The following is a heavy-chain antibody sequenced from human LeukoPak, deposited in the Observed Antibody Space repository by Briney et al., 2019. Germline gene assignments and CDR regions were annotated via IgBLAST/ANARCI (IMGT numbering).Heavy chain of an antibody. Sequence: ASVKLSHKASGFRFSSFGVSWVRQAPGQGLEWMGWISNYFGVTHYAEKFEDRVTMTVDTSTTTVYMELRSLKYDDTAIYYCARDSDYSGNGNGDWFDPWGQGPVVIVSS. J-gene: IGHJ5*02. D-gene: IGHD4-11*01. CDR1: GFRFSSFG. CDR2: ISNYFGVT. V-gene: IGHV1-18*04. CDR3: ARDSDYSGNGNGDWFDP.